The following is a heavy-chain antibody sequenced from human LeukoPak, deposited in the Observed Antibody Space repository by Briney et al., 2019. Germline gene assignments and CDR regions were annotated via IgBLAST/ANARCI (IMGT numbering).Heavy chain of an antibody. D-gene: IGHD3-22*01. V-gene: IGHV4-59*01. CDR3: ARALLYDSSGSLGEYYYYGMDV. Sequence: SETLSLTCTVSGGSISSYYWSWIRQPPEKGLEWIGYIYYSGSTNYNPSLKSRVTISVDTSKNQFSLKLSSVTAADTAVYYCARALLYDSSGSLGEYYYYGMDVWGQGTTVTVSS. CDR1: GGSISSYY. J-gene: IGHJ6*02. CDR2: IYYSGST.